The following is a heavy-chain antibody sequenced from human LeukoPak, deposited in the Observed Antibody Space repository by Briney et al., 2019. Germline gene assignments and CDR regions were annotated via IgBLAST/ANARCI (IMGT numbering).Heavy chain of an antibody. CDR2: IYYSGST. CDR3: ARVYYGSGSPPYFDY. D-gene: IGHD3-10*01. CDR1: GVPISSYY. Sequence: SETLSLTCTVSGVPISSYYWSWLRQPPGKGLEWVGYIYYSGSTNYNPSLKSRVTISVDTSKNQFSLKLSSVTAADTAVYYCARVYYGSGSPPYFDYWGQGTLVTVSS. J-gene: IGHJ4*02. V-gene: IGHV4-59*01.